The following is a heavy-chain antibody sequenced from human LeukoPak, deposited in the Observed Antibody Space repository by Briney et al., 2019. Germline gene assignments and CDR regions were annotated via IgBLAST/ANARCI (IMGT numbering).Heavy chain of an antibody. CDR1: GYSFTSYW. V-gene: IGHV5-51*01. D-gene: IGHD4-17*01. CDR3: ARTTVTKPYYFDY. Sequence: GESLKISCKGSGYSFTSYWIGWVRQMPGKGLEWMGIIYPVDSDTIYSPSFQGQVTISADKSISTAYLQWSSLKASDTAMYYCARTTVTKPYYFDYWGQGTLVTVSS. CDR2: IYPVDSDT. J-gene: IGHJ4*02.